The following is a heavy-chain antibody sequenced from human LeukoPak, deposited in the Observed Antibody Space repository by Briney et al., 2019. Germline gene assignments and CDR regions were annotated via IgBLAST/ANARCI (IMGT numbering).Heavy chain of an antibody. Sequence: PGRSLRLSCAASGFTFSSYGMHWVRQAPGKGLEWVAVISYDGSNKYYADSVKGRFTISRDNSKNTLYLQMNSLRAEDTAVYYCAKDGAVAGTSEDRWAYYYYGMDVWGQGTTVTVSS. D-gene: IGHD6-19*01. V-gene: IGHV3-30*18. J-gene: IGHJ6*02. CDR1: GFTFSSYG. CDR3: AKDGAVAGTSEDRWAYYYYGMDV. CDR2: ISYDGSNK.